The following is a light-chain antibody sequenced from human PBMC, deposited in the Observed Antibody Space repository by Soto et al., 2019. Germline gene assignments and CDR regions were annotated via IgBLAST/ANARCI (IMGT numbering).Light chain of an antibody. V-gene: IGKV1-5*03. CDR1: QTISSW. J-gene: IGKJ1*01. Sequence: IWMTQSPSLLSASTGDRVTITCRASQTISSWLACYQQKPGKAPKLLIYKASTLKSGVPSGFSGSGSGTEFTLTISSLQPDDFATYYCQHYYSYSEAFGQGTKVDIK. CDR3: QHYYSYSEA. CDR2: KAS.